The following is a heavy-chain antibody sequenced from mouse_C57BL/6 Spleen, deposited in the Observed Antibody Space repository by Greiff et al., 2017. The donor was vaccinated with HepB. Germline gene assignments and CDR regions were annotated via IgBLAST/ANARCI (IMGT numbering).Heavy chain of an antibody. D-gene: IGHD4-1*01. CDR1: GFTFSSYG. Sequence: EVQLVESGGDLVKPGGSLKLSCAASGFTFSSYGMSWVRQTPDKRLEWVATISSGGSYTYYPDSVKGRFTISRDNAKNTLYLQMSSLKSEDTAMYYCARRQLTGTRGYFDVWGTGTTVTVSS. J-gene: IGHJ1*03. CDR2: ISSGGSYT. CDR3: ARRQLTGTRGYFDV. V-gene: IGHV5-6*01.